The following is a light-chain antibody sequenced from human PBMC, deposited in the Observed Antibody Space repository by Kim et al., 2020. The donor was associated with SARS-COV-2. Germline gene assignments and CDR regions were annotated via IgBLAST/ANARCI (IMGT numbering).Light chain of an antibody. V-gene: IGKV1-33*01. CDR2: DAS. Sequence: DNQMTQSPSSLSASVGDRVTITCQASQDISNYLNWYQQKPEKAPKLLIYDASNLETGVPSRFSGSGSGTDFTFTISSLQPEDIATYYCQQYDNLPLTFCGGTKVYI. CDR3: QQYDNLPLT. J-gene: IGKJ4*01. CDR1: QDISNY.